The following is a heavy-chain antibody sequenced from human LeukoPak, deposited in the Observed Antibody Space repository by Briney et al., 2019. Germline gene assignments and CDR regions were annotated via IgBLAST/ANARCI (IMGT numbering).Heavy chain of an antibody. CDR1: GYTFTSYD. J-gene: IGHJ4*02. D-gene: IGHD6-6*01. Sequence: SVKVSCKASGYTFTSYDISWVRQAPGQGLEWMGGIIPIFGTANYAQKFQGRVTITTDESTSTAYMELSSLRSEDTAVYYCARDGPPLAARPYYFDYWGQGTLVTVSS. CDR3: ARDGPPLAARPYYFDY. V-gene: IGHV1-69*05. CDR2: IIPIFGTA.